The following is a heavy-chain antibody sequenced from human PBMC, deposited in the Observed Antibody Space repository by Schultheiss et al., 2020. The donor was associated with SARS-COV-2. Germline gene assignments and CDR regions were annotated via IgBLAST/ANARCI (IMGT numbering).Heavy chain of an antibody. CDR2: IYYSGST. V-gene: IGHV4-30-4*01. CDR3: ARVGYDYDFWSGYLN. J-gene: IGHJ4*02. CDR1: GGSISSGGYY. D-gene: IGHD3-3*01. Sequence: SQTLSLTCTVSGGSISSGGYYWSWIRQPPGKGLEWIGYIYYSGSTYYNPSLKSRVTISVDTSKNQFSLKLSSVTAADTAVYYCARVGYDYDFWSGYLNWGQGTLVTVSS.